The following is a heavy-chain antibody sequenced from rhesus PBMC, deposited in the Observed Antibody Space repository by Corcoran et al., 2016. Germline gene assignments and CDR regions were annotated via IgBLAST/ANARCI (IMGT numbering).Heavy chain of an antibody. Sequence: QLQLQESGPGLVKPSETLSLTCAVSGGSISSNYWSWTRQPPGKGLDWIGRISGSGGRTDDNPPLQSRVTISTDTAKNQFSMKRSSVTAADTAVYYCASNSGSWNLGDAFDFWGQGLMVTVSS. J-gene: IGHJ3*01. CDR2: ISGSGGRT. CDR3: ASNSGSWNLGDAFDF. CDR1: GGSISSNY. D-gene: IGHD6-25*01. V-gene: IGHV4-173*01.